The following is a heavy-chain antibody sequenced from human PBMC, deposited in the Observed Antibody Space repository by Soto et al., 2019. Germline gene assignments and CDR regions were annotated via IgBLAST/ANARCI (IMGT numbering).Heavy chain of an antibody. CDR2: ISAYNGNT. CDR1: GYTFTSYG. CDR3: ARDSGGYYDILTGYPLTLAFDI. Sequence: QVQLVQSGAEVKKPGASVKVSCKASGYTFTSYGISWVRQAPGQGLEWMGWISAYNGNTNYAQKLQGRVTMTTDTSTSTAYMELRSLRSDDTAVYYCARDSGGYYDILTGYPLTLAFDIWGQGTMVTVSS. J-gene: IGHJ3*02. D-gene: IGHD3-9*01. V-gene: IGHV1-18*01.